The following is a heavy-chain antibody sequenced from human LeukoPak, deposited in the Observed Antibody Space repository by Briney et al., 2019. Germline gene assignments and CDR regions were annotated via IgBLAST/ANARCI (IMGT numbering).Heavy chain of an antibody. Sequence: SETLSLTCTVSGGSISSYYWSWIRQPPGKGLEWIGYIYYSGSTNYNPSLKSRVTISVDTSKNQFSLKLSSVTAADTAVYYCARDERRDGSGSYFDYWGQGTLVTVSS. V-gene: IGHV4-59*01. CDR3: ARDERRDGSGSYFDY. CDR1: GGSISSYY. CDR2: IYYSGST. D-gene: IGHD3-10*01. J-gene: IGHJ4*02.